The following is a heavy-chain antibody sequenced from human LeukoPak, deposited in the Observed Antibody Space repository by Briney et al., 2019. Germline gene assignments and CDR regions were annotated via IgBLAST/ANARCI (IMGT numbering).Heavy chain of an antibody. D-gene: IGHD3-22*01. CDR2: MSSSTTYI. CDR3: AKDFGSGYYYNDY. V-gene: IGHV3-21*01. CDR1: GFPFSSYS. Sequence: GGSLRLSCAASGFPFSSYSMNWVRQAPGKGLEWVSSMSSSTTYIYYADSVKGRFTISRDNSKNTLYLQMNSLRAEDTAVYYCAKDFGSGYYYNDYWGQGTLVTVSS. J-gene: IGHJ4*02.